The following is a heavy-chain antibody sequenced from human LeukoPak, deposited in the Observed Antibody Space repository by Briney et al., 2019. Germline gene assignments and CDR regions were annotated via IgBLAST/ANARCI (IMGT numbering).Heavy chain of an antibody. Sequence: GGSLRLSCAASGFTFSSYGMTWVRQAPGKGLEWVSYISSSSTIYYADSVKGRFTISRDNAKNSLYLQLNSLRAEDTAVYYCARLKIQLWYIGPIDYWGQGTLVTVSS. D-gene: IGHD5-18*01. CDR2: ISSSSTI. CDR3: ARLKIQLWYIGPIDY. J-gene: IGHJ4*02. CDR1: GFTFSSYG. V-gene: IGHV3-48*01.